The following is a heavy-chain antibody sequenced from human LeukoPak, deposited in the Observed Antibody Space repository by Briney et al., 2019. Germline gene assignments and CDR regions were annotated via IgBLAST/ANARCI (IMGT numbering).Heavy chain of an antibody. D-gene: IGHD6-6*01. J-gene: IGHJ3*02. CDR2: FDPEDGET. Sequence: ASVKVSRKVSGYTLTELSMHWVRQAPGKGLEWMGGFDPEDGETIYAQKFQGRVTMTEDTSTDTAYMELSSLRSEDTAVYYCATADSSSRSDDAFDIWGQGTMVTVSS. V-gene: IGHV1-24*01. CDR1: GYTLTELS. CDR3: ATADSSSRSDDAFDI.